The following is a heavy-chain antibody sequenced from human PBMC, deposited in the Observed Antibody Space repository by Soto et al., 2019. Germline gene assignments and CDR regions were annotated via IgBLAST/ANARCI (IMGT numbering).Heavy chain of an antibody. V-gene: IGHV3-30-3*01. Sequence: QVQLVESGGGVVQPGRSLRLSCAASGFTFSTYVMHWVRQAPGKGLAWVAVISEDGSNKHYADSVKGRFTISRDNSKNTRYLQMSGLRAEDTAVYYCARSYCGDDCALDYWGQGTLVTVSS. J-gene: IGHJ4*02. CDR3: ARSYCGDDCALDY. CDR1: GFTFSTYV. D-gene: IGHD2-21*02. CDR2: ISEDGSNK.